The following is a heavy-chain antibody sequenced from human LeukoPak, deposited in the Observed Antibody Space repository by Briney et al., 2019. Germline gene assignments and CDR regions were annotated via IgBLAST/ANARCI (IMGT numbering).Heavy chain of an antibody. J-gene: IGHJ5*01. CDR3: ARDRVVSGRFGEVAS. CDR1: GFTFSSYS. D-gene: IGHD3-10*01. CDR2: ISSSSTYI. V-gene: IGHV3-21*01. Sequence: GGSLGLSCAASGFTFSSYSMNWVRQAPGKGLEWVSFISSSSTYIYYADSVKGRFTISRDDAKNSLYLQMSSLRADDTAVYYRARDRVVSGRFGEVASWGQGTLVTVSS.